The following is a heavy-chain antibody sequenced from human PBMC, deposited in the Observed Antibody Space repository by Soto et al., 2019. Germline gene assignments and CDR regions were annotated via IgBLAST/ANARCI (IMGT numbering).Heavy chain of an antibody. CDR1: SGSISSSNW. J-gene: IGHJ4*02. CDR2: IYHSGST. CDR3: ASLEHCSGGSCTIDY. Sequence: QVQLQESGPGLVKPSGTLSLTCAVSSGSISSSNWWSWVRQPPGKGLEWIGEIYHSGSTNYNPPLKSRVTLSVDKPKNRFALKLSSVNAADTAVYYCASLEHCSGGSCTIDYWGQGTLVTVSS. V-gene: IGHV4-4*02. D-gene: IGHD2-15*01.